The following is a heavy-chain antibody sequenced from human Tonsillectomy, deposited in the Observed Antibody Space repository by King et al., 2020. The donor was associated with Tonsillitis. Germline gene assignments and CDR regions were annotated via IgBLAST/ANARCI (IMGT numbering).Heavy chain of an antibody. CDR1: GLTFSNYV. CDR3: AKDGMTTVTYHYFDY. D-gene: IGHD4-17*01. CDR2: ISGSGGST. J-gene: IGHJ4*02. V-gene: IGHV3-23*04. Sequence: VQLVESGGGLVQPGGSLRLSCAASGLTFSNYVMSWVRQAPGKGLEWVSAISGSGGSTYYADSVKGRFTISRDNSKNTLYLQMNSLRAEDTAIYYCAKDGMTTVTYHYFDYWGQGTLATVSS.